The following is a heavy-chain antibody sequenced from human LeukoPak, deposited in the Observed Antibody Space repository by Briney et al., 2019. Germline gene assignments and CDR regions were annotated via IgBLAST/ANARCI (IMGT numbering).Heavy chain of an antibody. J-gene: IGHJ4*02. CDR3: AKGVATIRRFDY. CDR1: GFTFSSYW. V-gene: IGHV3-23*01. D-gene: IGHD5-24*01. Sequence: PGGSLRLSCAASGFTFSSYWMSWVRQAPGKGLEWVSAISGTGGSTYYADSVKGRFTISRDNSKNTLYLQMNSLRAEDTAVYYCAKGVATIRRFDYWGQGTLVTVSS. CDR2: ISGTGGST.